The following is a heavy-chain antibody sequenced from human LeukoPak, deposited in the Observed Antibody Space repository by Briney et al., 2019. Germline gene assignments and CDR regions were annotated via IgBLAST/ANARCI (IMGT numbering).Heavy chain of an antibody. CDR1: GYTFTSYY. Sequence: ASVKVSCKASGYTFTSYYIHWVRQAPGQGREWMGIINPSGGSTGYAQKFQDRVTMSRDTSTSTVYMELSSLRSEDTAVYYCARALWGSYRYTSDYWGQGTLVTVSS. J-gene: IGHJ4*02. CDR2: INPSGGST. CDR3: ARALWGSYRYTSDY. V-gene: IGHV1-46*01. D-gene: IGHD3-16*02.